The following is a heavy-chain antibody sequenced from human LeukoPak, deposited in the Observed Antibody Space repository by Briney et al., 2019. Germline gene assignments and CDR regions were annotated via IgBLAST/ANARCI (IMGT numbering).Heavy chain of an antibody. Sequence: GGSLRLSCAASGFTFSSYTMNWVRQAPGKGLEWVSSISSSSSYIYYADSVKGRFTISRDNAKNSLYLQMNSLRAEDTAVYYCARELLDAFDIWGQGTMVTVSS. V-gene: IGHV3-21*01. D-gene: IGHD2-15*01. J-gene: IGHJ3*02. CDR3: ARELLDAFDI. CDR2: ISSSSSYI. CDR1: GFTFSSYT.